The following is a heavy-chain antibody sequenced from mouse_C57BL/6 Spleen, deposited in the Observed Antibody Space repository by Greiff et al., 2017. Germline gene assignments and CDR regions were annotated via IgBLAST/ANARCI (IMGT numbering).Heavy chain of an antibody. CDR1: GYTFTDYY. J-gene: IGHJ2*01. D-gene: IGHD2-2*01. CDR2: INPNNGGT. CDR3: ARSREWLGFDY. Sequence: VQLQQSGPELVKPGASVKISCKASGYTFTDYYVNWVKQSHGKSLEWIGDINPNNGGTSYNQKFKGKATLTVDKSSSTAYMELRSLTSEDSAVYYCARSREWLGFDYWGQGTTLTVSS. V-gene: IGHV1-26*01.